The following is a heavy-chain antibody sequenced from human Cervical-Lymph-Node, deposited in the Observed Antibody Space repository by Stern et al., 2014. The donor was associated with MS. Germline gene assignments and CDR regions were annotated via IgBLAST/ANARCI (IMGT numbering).Heavy chain of an antibody. CDR1: GGSMKNYY. Sequence: QVQLVESGPGLVKPSETLSLTCSVSGGSMKNYYWNWLRQPPGKGLEWIGHIHYIGFSNYNPSLKSRVTISVDTSKNQFSLQLTSVTAADTAVYYCARHLSAWAYYAMDVWGQGTTVTVSS. CDR3: ARHLSAWAYYAMDV. V-gene: IGHV4-59*08. CDR2: IHYIGFS. D-gene: IGHD3-16*01. J-gene: IGHJ6*02.